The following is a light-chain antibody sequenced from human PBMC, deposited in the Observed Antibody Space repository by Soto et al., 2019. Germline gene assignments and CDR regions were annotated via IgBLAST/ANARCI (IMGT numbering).Light chain of an antibody. CDR3: HQYGRSASSIT. CDR1: QSVRSGH. Sequence: ESVLTQSPGTLSLSPGDRATLSCRVSQSVRSGHLAWYQQKPGQAPRLVIYDASTRATGIPDRFSGGGSGTDFNLTISRVEPEDFAVYYCHQYGRSASSITFGPGTKVEIK. CDR2: DAS. J-gene: IGKJ3*01. V-gene: IGKV3-20*01.